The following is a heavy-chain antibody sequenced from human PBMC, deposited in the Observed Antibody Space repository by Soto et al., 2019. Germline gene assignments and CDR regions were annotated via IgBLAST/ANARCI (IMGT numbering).Heavy chain of an antibody. CDR1: GFTVSSNY. V-gene: IGHV3-53*01. CDR2: IYSGGST. Sequence: GGSLRLSCAASGFTVSSNYMSWVRQAPGKGLEWVSVIYSGGSTYYADSVKGRFTISRDNSKNTLYLQMNSLRAEDTAVYYCARYSYGSEYLQHWGQGTLVIVSP. D-gene: IGHD5-18*01. J-gene: IGHJ1*01. CDR3: ARYSYGSEYLQH.